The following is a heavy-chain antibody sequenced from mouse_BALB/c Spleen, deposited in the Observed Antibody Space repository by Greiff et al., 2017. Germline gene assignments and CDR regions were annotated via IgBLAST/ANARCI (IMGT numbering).Heavy chain of an antibody. J-gene: IGHJ2*01. CDR3: ARETDYFDY. CDR2: IRNKANGYTT. V-gene: IGHV7-3*02. Sequence: EVQLVESGGGLVQPGGSLRLSCATSGFTFTDYYMSWVRQPPGKALEWLGFIRNKANGYTTEYSASVKGRFTISRDNSQSILYLQMNTLRAEDSATYYCARETDYFDYWGQGTTLTVSS. CDR1: GFTFTDYY. D-gene: IGHD4-1*01.